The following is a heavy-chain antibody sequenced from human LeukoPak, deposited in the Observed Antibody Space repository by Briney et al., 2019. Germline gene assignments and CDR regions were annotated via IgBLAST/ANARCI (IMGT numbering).Heavy chain of an antibody. CDR1: GFTFSSYA. CDR3: ARDLSGGGLDY. CDR2: ISYDGSNE. D-gene: IGHD3-10*01. J-gene: IGHJ4*02. V-gene: IGHV3-30-3*01. Sequence: GGSLRLSCTASGFTFSSYAMHWVRQAPGKGLECVAVISYDGSNEHYADSVKGRFTISRDSSKNTLYLQMNSLRVEDTAVYYCARDLSGGGLDYWGQGTLVTVSS.